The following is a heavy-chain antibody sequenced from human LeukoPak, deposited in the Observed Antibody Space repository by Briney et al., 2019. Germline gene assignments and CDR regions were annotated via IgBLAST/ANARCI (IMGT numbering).Heavy chain of an antibody. V-gene: IGHV6-1*01. J-gene: IGHJ4*02. CDR3: AREGRSGTRLSFDY. CDR1: GDSVSSNSAA. CDR2: TYYRSKWYN. D-gene: IGHD2/OR15-2a*01. Sequence: SQTLSLTCAISGDSVSSNSAAWNWIRQSPSGGLEWLGRTYYRSKWYNDYAVSVKSRITINPDTSKNQFSLQLNSVTPEYTAVYYCAREGRSGTRLSFDYWGQGTLVTVSS.